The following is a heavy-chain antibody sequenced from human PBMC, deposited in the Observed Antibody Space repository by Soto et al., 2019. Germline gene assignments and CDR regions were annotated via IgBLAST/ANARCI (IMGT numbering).Heavy chain of an antibody. J-gene: IGHJ4*02. CDR2: IKSKTDGGKT. V-gene: IGHV3-15*07. CDR1: GFTFSNAW. D-gene: IGHD1-26*01. Sequence: GGSLRLSCAASGFTFSNAWMNWVRQAPGKGLEWVGRIKSKTDGGKTDYAAPVKGRFTISRDDSKNTLYLQMNSLKTEDTAVYYCTTLYSGSYYSDYWGQGTLVTVSS. CDR3: TTLYSGSYYSDY.